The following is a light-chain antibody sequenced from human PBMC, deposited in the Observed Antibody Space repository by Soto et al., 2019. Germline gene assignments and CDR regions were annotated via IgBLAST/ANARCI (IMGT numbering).Light chain of an antibody. J-gene: IGLJ2*01. V-gene: IGLV1-40*01. Sequence: QSVLTQPPSVSGAPGQRVTISCTGSSSNIGAGYDVHWYQQLPGTAPKLLIYGNSNRPSGVPDRFSGSKSGTSASMAITGLQAEHEAGYCCLSYVSSLSGMVFGGGTKLPVL. CDR2: GNS. CDR1: SSNIGAGYD. CDR3: LSYVSSLSGMV.